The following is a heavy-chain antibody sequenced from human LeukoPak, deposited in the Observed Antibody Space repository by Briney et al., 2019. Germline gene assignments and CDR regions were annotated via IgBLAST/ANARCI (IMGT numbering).Heavy chain of an antibody. J-gene: IGHJ4*02. V-gene: IGHV4-59*08. Sequence: SETLSLTCTVSGGSISSYYWSWIRQPPGKGLEWIGYIYYSGSTKYNPSLKSRVTISVDTSKNQFSLKLSSVTAADTAVYYCARSGVRYDYVWGSYRYAGPYFDYWGQGTLVTVSS. CDR2: IYYSGST. D-gene: IGHD3-16*02. CDR3: ARSGVRYDYVWGSYRYAGPYFDY. CDR1: GGSISSYY.